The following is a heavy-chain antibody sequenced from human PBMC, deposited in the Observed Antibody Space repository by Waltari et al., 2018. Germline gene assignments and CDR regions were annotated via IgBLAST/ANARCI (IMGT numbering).Heavy chain of an antibody. D-gene: IGHD6-6*01. J-gene: IGHJ3*02. CDR1: GYSFTSYW. CDR2: IYPGDSDT. Sequence: EVQLVQSGAEVKKPGESLKISCKGSGYSFTSYWIGWVRQMPGKGLEWMGIIYPGDSDTRYSPSFQGQVTISADKSISTAYRQWSSLKASDTAMYYCARAPSIAAPAGSAFDIWGQGTMVTVSS. CDR3: ARAPSIAAPAGSAFDI. V-gene: IGHV5-51*01.